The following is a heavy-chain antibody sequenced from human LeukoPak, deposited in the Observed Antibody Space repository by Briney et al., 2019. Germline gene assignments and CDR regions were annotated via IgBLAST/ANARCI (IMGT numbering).Heavy chain of an antibody. J-gene: IGHJ4*02. CDR2: INSDGSST. Sequence: GGSLRLSCAASGFTFSNYWMHWVRQAPGKGLVWVSRINSDGSSTSYADSVKGRFTISRDNAKNSLYLQMNSLRAEDTALYYCAKDSVSSGSLFDYWGQGTLVTVSS. CDR3: AKDSVSSGSLFDY. D-gene: IGHD3-22*01. V-gene: IGHV3-74*01. CDR1: GFTFSNYW.